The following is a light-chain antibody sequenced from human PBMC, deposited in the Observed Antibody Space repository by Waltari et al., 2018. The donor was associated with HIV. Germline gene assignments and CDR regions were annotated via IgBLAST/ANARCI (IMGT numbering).Light chain of an antibody. CDR1: SSNIGTNY. J-gene: IGLJ3*02. V-gene: IGLV1-47*01. Sequence: QSVLTQPPSASGTPGQRVTISCSGSSSNIGTNYVYWYHQLPGTAPKILIYRNNHRPSGVPDRFSGSNSGTSASLAISGLRSEDEADYYCAAWDDSLSGWVFGGGTTLTVL. CDR2: RNN. CDR3: AAWDDSLSGWV.